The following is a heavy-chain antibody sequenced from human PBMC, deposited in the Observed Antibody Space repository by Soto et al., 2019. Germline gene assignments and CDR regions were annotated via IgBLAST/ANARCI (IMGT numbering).Heavy chain of an antibody. CDR1: GFTLSNYE. Sequence: EVQLVESGGGLVQPGGSLRLSCAASGFTLSNYEINWVRQAPGKGLEWVSYISSSGSIIYYADSVKGRFTISRDNAKNSLYLQMNSLRADDTAVYYCARERGVGVHSLEYWGQGTLVTVSS. CDR2: ISSSGSII. CDR3: ARERGVGVHSLEY. J-gene: IGHJ4*02. D-gene: IGHD1-26*01. V-gene: IGHV3-48*03.